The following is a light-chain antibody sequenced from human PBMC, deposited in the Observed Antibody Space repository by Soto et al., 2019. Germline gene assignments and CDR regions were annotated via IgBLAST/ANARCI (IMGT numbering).Light chain of an antibody. Sequence: NFMLTQPHSVSESPGKTVTISCTRSSGSIASNYVQWYQQRPGSAPTTVIYEDNQRPSGVPDRFSGSIDSSSNSASLTISGLKTEDEADYYCQSYDSSKEVFGGGIKVTVL. J-gene: IGLJ3*02. CDR1: SGSIASNY. V-gene: IGLV6-57*03. CDR3: QSYDSSKEV. CDR2: EDN.